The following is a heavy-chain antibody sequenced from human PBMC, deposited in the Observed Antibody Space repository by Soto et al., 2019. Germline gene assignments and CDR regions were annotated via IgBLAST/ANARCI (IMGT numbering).Heavy chain of an antibody. Sequence: EVQLVESGGGLVQPGRSLRLSCAASGFTFDDYAMHWVRQAPGKGLEWVSGISWNSGSIGYADSVKGRFTISRDNAKNSLYLQMNSLRAEDTALYYCAKDIDATMVRGVITSKKGFDYWGQGTLVTVSS. V-gene: IGHV3-9*01. J-gene: IGHJ4*02. CDR2: ISWNSGSI. CDR3: AKDIDATMVRGVITSKKGFDY. CDR1: GFTFDDYA. D-gene: IGHD3-10*01.